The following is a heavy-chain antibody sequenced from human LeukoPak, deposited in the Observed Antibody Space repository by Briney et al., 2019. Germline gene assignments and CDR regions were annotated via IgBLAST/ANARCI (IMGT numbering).Heavy chain of an antibody. V-gene: IGHV3-23*01. Sequence: GGSLRLSCAASGFTFSSYAMSWVRQAPGKGLEWVSAISGSGGSTYYADSVKGRFTISRDNSKNTLYLQMNSLRAEDTAVYYCAAYYYDILTGYFDCWGQGTLVTVSS. J-gene: IGHJ4*02. CDR3: AAYYYDILTGYFDC. CDR2: ISGSGGST. CDR1: GFTFSSYA. D-gene: IGHD3-9*01.